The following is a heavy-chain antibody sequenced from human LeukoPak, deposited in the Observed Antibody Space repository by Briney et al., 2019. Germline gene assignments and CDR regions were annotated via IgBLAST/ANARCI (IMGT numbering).Heavy chain of an antibody. D-gene: IGHD6-6*01. J-gene: IGHJ2*01. CDR1: GGSISSSSYY. V-gene: IGHV4-39*07. CDR3: ARDWEQLPGSWYFDL. CDR2: IYYSGST. Sequence: SETLSLTCTVSGGSISSSSYYWGWIRQPPGKGLEWIGSIYYSGSTYYNPSLKSRVTISVDTSKNQFSLKLSSVTAADTAVYYCARDWEQLPGSWYFDLWGRGTLVTVSS.